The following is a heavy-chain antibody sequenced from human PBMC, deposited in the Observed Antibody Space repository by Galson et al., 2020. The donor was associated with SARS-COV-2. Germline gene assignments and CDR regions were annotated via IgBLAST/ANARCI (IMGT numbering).Heavy chain of an antibody. CDR1: GFTFSSYA. CDR2: ISYDGSNK. V-gene: IGHV3-30-3*01. J-gene: IGHJ6*02. D-gene: IGHD2-8*01. CDR3: ARDGGAEDIVLMVSLLWYYYYGMDV. Sequence: GESLKISCAASGFTFSSYAMHWVRQAPGKGLEWVAVISYDGSNKYYADSVKGRFTISRDNSKNTLYLQMNSLRAEDTAVYYCARDGGAEDIVLMVSLLWYYYYGMDVWGQGTTVTVSS.